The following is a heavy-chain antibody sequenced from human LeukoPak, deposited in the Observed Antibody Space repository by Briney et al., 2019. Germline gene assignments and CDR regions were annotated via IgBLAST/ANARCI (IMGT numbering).Heavy chain of an antibody. J-gene: IGHJ5*02. CDR2: IYTSGST. D-gene: IGHD6-13*01. V-gene: IGHV4-4*07. Sequence: PSETLSLTCTVSGGSISNFYWSWIRQPAGKRLEWIGRIYTSGSTNYNPSLKSRVTISLDKSKNQFSLKLSSVTAADTAVYYCATTAAAGTRLAWFDPWGQGTLVTVSS. CDR1: GGSISNFY. CDR3: ATTAAAGTRLAWFDP.